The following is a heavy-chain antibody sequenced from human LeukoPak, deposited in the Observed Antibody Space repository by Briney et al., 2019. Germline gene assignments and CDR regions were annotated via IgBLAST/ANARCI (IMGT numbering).Heavy chain of an antibody. J-gene: IGHJ3*02. D-gene: IGHD4-23*01. CDR1: GFTFSSYG. CDR2: IRYDGSNK. V-gene: IGHV3-30*02. Sequence: PGGSLRLSCAASGFTFSSYGMHWVRQAPGKGLEWVAFIRYDGSNKYYADSVKGRFTISRDNAKNSLYLQMNSLRAEDTALYYCAKVTGGNLGLDAFDIWGQGTMVTVSS. CDR3: AKVTGGNLGLDAFDI.